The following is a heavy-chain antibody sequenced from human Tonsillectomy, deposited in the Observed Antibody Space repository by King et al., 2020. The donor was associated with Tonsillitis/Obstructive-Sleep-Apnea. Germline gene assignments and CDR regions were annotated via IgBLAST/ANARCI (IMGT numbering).Heavy chain of an antibody. J-gene: IGHJ6*03. D-gene: IGHD1-1*01. V-gene: IGHV5-51*01. Sequence: EVQLVESGAEVKKPGESLKISCKGSGYNFTSYWIGWVRQKPGKGLEWMGIIYPDDSDTRHSPSFQGQVTISADKSISTAYLHWSSLKASDTAIYYCARRTPVQLARRYYYYYMDVWGKGTTVTVSS. CDR1: GYNFTSYW. CDR3: ARRTPVQLARRYYYYYMDV. CDR2: IYPDDSDT.